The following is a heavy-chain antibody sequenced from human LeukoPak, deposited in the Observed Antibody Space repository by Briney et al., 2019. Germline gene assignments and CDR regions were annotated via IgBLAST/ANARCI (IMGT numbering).Heavy chain of an antibody. CDR3: ARDRERWTTTTSGYHDYHYYTDV. D-gene: IGHD4-17*01. Sequence: SETLSLTCTVSGASMTSDYWSWIRQPPGKGLEWIGYVYHSGTTHYSPSLESRVTISMDTSKNQFSLKLRSVTAADTAVYYCARDRERWTTTTSGYHDYHYYTDVWGKGTTVTVSS. V-gene: IGHV4-59*01. J-gene: IGHJ6*03. CDR2: VYHSGTT. CDR1: GASMTSDY.